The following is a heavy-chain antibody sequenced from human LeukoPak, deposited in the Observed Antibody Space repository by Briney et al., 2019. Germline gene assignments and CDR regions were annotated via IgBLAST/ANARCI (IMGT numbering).Heavy chain of an antibody. J-gene: IGHJ4*02. V-gene: IGHV4-59*01. D-gene: IGHD6-6*01. CDR3: ARDSPISSGISDF. CDR2: IYYSGST. Sequence: PSETLSLTCTVSGGSISRYYWNWIRQPPGKGLEWIGNIYYSGSTNYNPSLKSRVTISVDTSKNQFSLKLTSVTAADTAVYYCARDSPISSGISDFWGQGTLITVSS. CDR1: GGSISRYY.